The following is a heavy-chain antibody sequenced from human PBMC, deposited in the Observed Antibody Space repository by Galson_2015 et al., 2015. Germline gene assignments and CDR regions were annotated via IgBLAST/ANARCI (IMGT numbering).Heavy chain of an antibody. J-gene: IGHJ2*01. CDR3: ARDWEVEELRLNWYFDL. CDR1: GYTFTGYY. V-gene: IGHV1-2*06. D-gene: IGHD1-26*01. Sequence: SVKVSCKASGYTFTGYYMHWVRQAPGQGLEWMGRINPNSGGTNYAQKFQGRVTMTRDTSISTAYMELSRLRSDDTAVYYCARDWEVEELRLNWYFDLWGRGTLVTVSS. CDR2: INPNSGGT.